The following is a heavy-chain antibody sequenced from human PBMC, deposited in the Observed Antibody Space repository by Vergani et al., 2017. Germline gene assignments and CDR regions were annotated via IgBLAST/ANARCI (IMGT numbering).Heavy chain of an antibody. CDR2: IYHSGIT. V-gene: IGHV4-4*02. J-gene: IGHJ6*02. Sequence: QVQLQESGPGLVKPSGTLSLTCAVSGCSISSSNWWSWVRQPPGKGLEWIGEIYHSGITNYNPSLKSRVTISVDKSKNQFSLKLSSVTAADTAVYYCARFLTGTTIYYYYGMDVWGQGTTVTVSS. CDR1: GCSISSSNW. D-gene: IGHD1-20*01. CDR3: ARFLTGTTIYYYYGMDV.